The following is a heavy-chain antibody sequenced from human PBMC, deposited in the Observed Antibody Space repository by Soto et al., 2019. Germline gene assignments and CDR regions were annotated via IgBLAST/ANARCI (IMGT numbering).Heavy chain of an antibody. D-gene: IGHD3-9*01. CDR1: GFTFSSYG. J-gene: IGHJ4*02. CDR2: ISYDGSNK. Sequence: QVQLVESGGGVVQPGRSLRLSCAASGFTFSSYGMHWVRQAPGKGLEWVAVISYDGSNKYYADSVKGRFTISRDNSKNTLYLQMNSLRAEDTAVYYCAKPYYDILTGPQALDYWGQGTLVTVPS. CDR3: AKPYYDILTGPQALDY. V-gene: IGHV3-30*18.